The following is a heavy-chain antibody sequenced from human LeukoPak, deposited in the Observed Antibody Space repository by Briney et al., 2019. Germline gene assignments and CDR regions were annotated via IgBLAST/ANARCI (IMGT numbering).Heavy chain of an antibody. D-gene: IGHD1-26*01. J-gene: IGHJ1*01. V-gene: IGHV4-39*07. CDR1: GGSISSSSHY. CDR2: ISNSGST. Sequence: PSETLSLTCTVSGGSISSSSHYWGWIRQPPGKGLEWIGSISNSGSTYYNPSLKSRVTISVDTSKNQFSLKLSSVTAADTAVYYCADLVGATTVRYFQHWGQGTLVTVSS. CDR3: ADLVGATTVRYFQH.